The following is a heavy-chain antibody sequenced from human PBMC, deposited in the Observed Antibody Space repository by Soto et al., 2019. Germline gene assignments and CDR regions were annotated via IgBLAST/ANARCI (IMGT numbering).Heavy chain of an antibody. CDR2: INPNSGGT. CDR1: GYTFTGYY. V-gene: IGHV1-2*02. J-gene: IGHJ4*02. CDR3: ATVEMATITPLFDY. D-gene: IGHD5-12*01. Sequence: ASVKVSCKASGYTFTGYYMHWVRQAPGQGLEWMGWINPNSGGTNYAQKFQGRVTMTRDTSISTAYMELSRLRSDDTAVYYCATVEMATITPLFDYWRQGTLVTVSS.